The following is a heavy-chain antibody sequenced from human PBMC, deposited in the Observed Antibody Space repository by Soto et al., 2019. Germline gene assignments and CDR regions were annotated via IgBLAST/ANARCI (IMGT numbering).Heavy chain of an antibody. CDR1: GFSFSSYS. D-gene: IGHD2-2*01. CDR3: ARDYCSSTSCYYP. V-gene: IGHV3-21*01. Sequence: EVQLVESGGGLVKPGGSLRLSCAASGFSFSSYSMNWVRQAPGKGLEWVASISSSRSYIYYADSVKGRFTIARYNAKNSLYLQMTSLRAEDTAVYYCARDYCSSTSCYYPWGQGALVTVSS. J-gene: IGHJ5*02. CDR2: ISSSRSYI.